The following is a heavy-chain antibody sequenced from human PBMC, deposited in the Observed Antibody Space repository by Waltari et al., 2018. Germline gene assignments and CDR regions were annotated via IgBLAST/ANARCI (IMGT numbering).Heavy chain of an antibody. CDR1: GYSITNNNY. V-gene: IGHV4-38-2*01. CDR2: VHHGGNT. CDR3: VKDGARWSRDD. Sequence: QVQLQESGPGLVRPSETLSLTCAVSGYSITNNNYWGWIRQSPTKGLEWIGSVHHGGNTYYNPSLKSRVTVSLDTSKNQVFLRPASVTAADTAVYYCVKDGARWSRDDWGQGTLVTVSS. J-gene: IGHJ4*02. D-gene: IGHD3-3*01.